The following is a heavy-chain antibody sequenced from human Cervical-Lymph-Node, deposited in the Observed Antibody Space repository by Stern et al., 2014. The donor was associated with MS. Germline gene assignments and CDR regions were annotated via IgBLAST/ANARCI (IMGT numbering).Heavy chain of an antibody. CDR3: AKQHAGLRGDWFDP. J-gene: IGHJ5*02. CDR1: GFIFRRYS. Sequence: EDQLVESGGGLVKPGGSLRLSCAASGFIFRRYSMSWIRQAPGKGLEWVSSITSDSKYIRYAESLKGRITITRENAENSLYLQMNGLRVEDTAVYYCAKQHAGLRGDWFDPWGQGTLVTVSP. CDR2: ITSDSKYI. V-gene: IGHV3-21*01. D-gene: IGHD4-17*01.